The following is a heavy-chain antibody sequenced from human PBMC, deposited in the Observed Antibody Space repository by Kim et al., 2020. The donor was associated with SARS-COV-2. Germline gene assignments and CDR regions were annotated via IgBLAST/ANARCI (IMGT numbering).Heavy chain of an antibody. CDR1: GGTFSSYA. V-gene: IGHV1-69*13. J-gene: IGHJ3*02. CDR2: IIPIFGTA. Sequence: SVKVSCKASGGTFSSYAISWVRQAPGQGLEWMGGIIPIFGTANYAQKFQGRVTITADESTSTAYMELSSLRSEDTAVYYCARASAGGYSGYDFFSFGDTPRPHAFDIWGQGTMVTVSS. CDR3: ARASAGGYSGYDFFSFGDTPRPHAFDI. D-gene: IGHD5-12*01.